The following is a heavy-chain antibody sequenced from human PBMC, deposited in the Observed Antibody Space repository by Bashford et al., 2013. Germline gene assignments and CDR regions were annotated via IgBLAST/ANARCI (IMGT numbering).Heavy chain of an antibody. D-gene: IGHD3-22*01. Sequence: SETLSLTCTVSGGSISSGGYYWSWIRQHPGKGLEWVGYIYYSGSTYYNTSLKSRVTISVDTSKNQFSLNLSSVTDADTAVYYCARAARGDSSGYYVAEYFQQWGQGTLVTVSS. CDR1: GGSISSGGYY. CDR3: ARAARGDSSGYYVAEYFQQ. J-gene: IGHJ1*01. CDR2: IYYSGST. V-gene: IGHV4-31*03.